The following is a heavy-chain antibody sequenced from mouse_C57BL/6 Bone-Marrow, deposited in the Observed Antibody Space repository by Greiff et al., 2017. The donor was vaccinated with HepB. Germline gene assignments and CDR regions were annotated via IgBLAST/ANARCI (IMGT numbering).Heavy chain of an antibody. CDR2: INPNNGGT. J-gene: IGHJ2*01. Sequence: EVQLQQSGPELVKPGASVKMSCKASGYTFTDYNMHWVKQSHGKSLEWIGYINPNNGGTSYNQKFKGKATLTVNKSSSTAYMELRSLTSEDSAVYYCARRGVTTYYFDYWGQGTTLTVSS. CDR3: ARRGVTTYYFDY. D-gene: IGHD2-2*01. V-gene: IGHV1-22*01. CDR1: GYTFTDYN.